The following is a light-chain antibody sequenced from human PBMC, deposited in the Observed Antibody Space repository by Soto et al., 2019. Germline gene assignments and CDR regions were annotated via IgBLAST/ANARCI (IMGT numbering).Light chain of an antibody. CDR3: QEYNNWHPVT. V-gene: IGKV3D-15*01. J-gene: IGKJ4*01. Sequence: TQYPDTLSLSPGERATLSCRAIQNFGSTYLAWYQQKPGQAPRLLIYGASNRATGIPDRFSGSGSGTEFTLTISSLQSEDFAVYYCQEYNNWHPVTFGGGTKVDI. CDR1: QNFGSTY. CDR2: GAS.